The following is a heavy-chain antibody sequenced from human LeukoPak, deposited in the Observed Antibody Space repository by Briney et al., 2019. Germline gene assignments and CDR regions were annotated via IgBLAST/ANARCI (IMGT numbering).Heavy chain of an antibody. D-gene: IGHD2-15*01. CDR1: GFTVNKNY. V-gene: IGHV3-66*01. J-gene: IGHJ4*02. CDR3: ASGSVLDY. CDR2: IHSGGST. Sequence: RSGGSLRLSCAVSGFTVNKNYMSWVRQAPGKGLGWVSIIHSGGSTYYANSVKGRFTISRDNSKNTLHLQIDSLRAEDTAVYYCASGSVLDYWGRGTLVTVSS.